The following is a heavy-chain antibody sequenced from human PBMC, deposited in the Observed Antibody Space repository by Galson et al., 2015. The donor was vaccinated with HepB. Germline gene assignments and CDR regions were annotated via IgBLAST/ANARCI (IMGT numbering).Heavy chain of an antibody. CDR1: GAPVSSSLYY. CDR2: VYYTGNT. Sequence: ETLSLTCTVSGAPVSSSLYYWVWIRQPPEKGLEWIGSVYYTGNTYYTSSLKSRVTISLDMSKNQFSLKVNSVTAADTAVYYCARAAGDSSTYANDFWGQGTQVTVSS. V-gene: IGHV4-39*07. CDR3: ARAAGDSSTYANDF. D-gene: IGHD5-18*01. J-gene: IGHJ4*02.